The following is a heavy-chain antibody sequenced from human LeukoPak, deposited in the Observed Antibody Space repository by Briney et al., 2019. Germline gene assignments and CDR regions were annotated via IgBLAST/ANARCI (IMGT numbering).Heavy chain of an antibody. CDR1: GYTFTSYG. D-gene: IGHD3-3*01. CDR2: ISAYNGNT. V-gene: IGHV1-18*01. CDR3: ARAAGGFWGYYDFWSGYSDYVDY. Sequence: GASVKVSCKASGYTFTSYGISWVRQAPGQGLEWMGWISAYNGNTNYAQKLQGRVTMTTDTSTSTAYMELRSLRSDDTAVYYCARAAGGFWGYYDFWSGYSDYVDYWGQGTLVTVSS. J-gene: IGHJ4*02.